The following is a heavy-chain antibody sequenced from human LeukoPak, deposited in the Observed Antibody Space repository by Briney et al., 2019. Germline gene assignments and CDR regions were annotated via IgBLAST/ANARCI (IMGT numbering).Heavy chain of an antibody. D-gene: IGHD6-13*01. CDR3: ARGPAAGIDTGHYDY. V-gene: IGHV4-59*01. Sequence: SETLSLTCTVSGGSISSYYWSWIRQPPGKGLEWIGYIYYSGSTNYNPSLKSRVTISVDTSKNQFSLKLSSVTAADTAVYYCARGPAAGIDTGHYDYWGQGTLVTVSS. CDR2: IYYSGST. CDR1: GGSISSYY. J-gene: IGHJ4*02.